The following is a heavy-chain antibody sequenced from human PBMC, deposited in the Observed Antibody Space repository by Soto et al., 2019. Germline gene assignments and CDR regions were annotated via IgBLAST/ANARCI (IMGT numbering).Heavy chain of an antibody. J-gene: IGHJ6*02. V-gene: IGHV4-30-2*01. Sequence: TLFLTCAVSGGSISSGGYSWSWIRQPPGKGLEWIGYIYHSGSTYYNPSLKSRVTISVDRSKNQFSLKLSSVTAADTAVYYCARKRGFPYYYGMDVWGQGTTVTVSS. D-gene: IGHD5-12*01. CDR1: GGSISSGGYS. CDR3: ARKRGFPYYYGMDV. CDR2: IYHSGST.